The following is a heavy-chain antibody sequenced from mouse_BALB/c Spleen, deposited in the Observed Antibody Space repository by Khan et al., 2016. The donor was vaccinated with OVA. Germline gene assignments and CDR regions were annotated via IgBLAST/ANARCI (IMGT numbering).Heavy chain of an antibody. J-gene: IGHJ4*01. V-gene: IGHV1-69*02. CDR2: IYPSDSYT. D-gene: IGHD1-3*01. Sequence: QVQLQQPGAELVRPGASVPLSCPASGYTFTSYWINWVKQRPGQGLEWIGNIYPSDSYTDYNQKFKDKATLTVDKSSSTAYMQLSSPTSEDSAVYYCAISSRSYDAMDYWGQGTSVTVSS. CDR3: AISSRSYDAMDY. CDR1: GYTFTSYW.